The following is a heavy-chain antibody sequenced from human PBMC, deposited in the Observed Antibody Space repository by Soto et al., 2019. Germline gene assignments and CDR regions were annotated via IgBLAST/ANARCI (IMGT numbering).Heavy chain of an antibody. CDR3: ALDILVVVAARY. V-gene: IGHV1-69*02. CDR2: IIPILGIA. J-gene: IGHJ4*02. Sequence: ASVKVSCKASGGTFSSYTISWVRQAPGQGLEWMGRIIPILGIANYAQKFQGRVTITADKSTSTAYMELSSLRSEDTAVYYCALDILVVVAARYWGQGTLVTLSS. D-gene: IGHD2-15*01. CDR1: GGTFSSYT.